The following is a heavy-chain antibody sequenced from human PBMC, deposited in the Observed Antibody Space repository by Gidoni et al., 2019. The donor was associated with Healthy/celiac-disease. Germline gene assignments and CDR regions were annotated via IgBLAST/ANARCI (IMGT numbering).Heavy chain of an antibody. D-gene: IGHD3-9*01. V-gene: IGHV4-31*03. CDR1: GGSISSGGYY. CDR3: ASTYYDILTGYYYFDY. Sequence: QVQLQESGPGLVKPSQTLSLTCTFSGGSISSGGYYWSWIRQHPGKGLEWIGYIYYSGSTYYNPSLKSRVTISVDTSKNQFSLKLSSVTAADTAVYYCASTYYDILTGYYYFDYWGQGTLVTVSS. J-gene: IGHJ4*02. CDR2: IYYSGST.